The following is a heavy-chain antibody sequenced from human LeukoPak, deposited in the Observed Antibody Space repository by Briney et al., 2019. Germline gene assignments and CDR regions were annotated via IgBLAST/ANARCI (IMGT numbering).Heavy chain of an antibody. D-gene: IGHD1-26*01. J-gene: IGHJ4*02. CDR2: ISWNSGSI. CDR3: ARVWIVGALGM. CDR1: GFTFDDYA. V-gene: IGHV3-9*01. Sequence: GGSLRLSCAASGFTFDDYAMHWVRQAPGKGLEWVSGISWNSGSIGYADSVKGRFTISRDNAKNSLYLQMNSLRAEDTAVYYCARVWIVGALGMWGQGTLVTVSS.